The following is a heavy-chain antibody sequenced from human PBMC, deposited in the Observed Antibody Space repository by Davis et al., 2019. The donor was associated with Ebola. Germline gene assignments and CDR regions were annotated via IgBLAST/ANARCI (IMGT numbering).Heavy chain of an antibody. CDR2: IYYSGST. CDR3: ARGVGATTGWFDP. Sequence: MPSETLSLTCTVSGGSISSYYWSWIRQPPGKGLEWIGYIYYSGSTNYNPSLKSRVTISVDTSKNQFSLKLSSVTAADTAVYYCARGVGATTGWFDPWGQGTLVTVSS. V-gene: IGHV4-59*12. D-gene: IGHD1-26*01. J-gene: IGHJ5*02. CDR1: GGSISSYY.